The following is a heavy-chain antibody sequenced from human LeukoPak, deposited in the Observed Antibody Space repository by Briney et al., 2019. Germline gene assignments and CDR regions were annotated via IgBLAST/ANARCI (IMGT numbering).Heavy chain of an antibody. Sequence: GRSLRLSCAVSGFNFDDYAMHWVRHAPGGGLEWVSGINWKTGNGIYADSVKGRFTISRDNAKNSLYLQMSSLRAEDTALYYCTRRAARWQFDLWGRGTLLTVSS. CDR3: TRRAARWQFDL. J-gene: IGHJ2*01. V-gene: IGHV3-9*01. D-gene: IGHD5-24*01. CDR2: INWKTGNG. CDR1: GFNFDDYA.